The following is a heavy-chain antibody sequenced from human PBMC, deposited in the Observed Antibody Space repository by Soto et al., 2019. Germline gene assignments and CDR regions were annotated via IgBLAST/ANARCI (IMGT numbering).Heavy chain of an antibody. V-gene: IGHV1-18*01. CDR3: VIVVTRSSGWDYSLGMGV. CDR2: ISAYNGNT. Sequence: ASVKVCSDASGYTLTSYGLSWLHQSPKQGLEWMGWISAYNGNTNYAQKLQGRVTMTTDTSTSTAYMELRSLRSDDTAVYYCVIVVTRSSGWDYSLGMGVRGQGT. CDR1: GYTLTSYG. J-gene: IGHJ6*02. D-gene: IGHD6-19*01.